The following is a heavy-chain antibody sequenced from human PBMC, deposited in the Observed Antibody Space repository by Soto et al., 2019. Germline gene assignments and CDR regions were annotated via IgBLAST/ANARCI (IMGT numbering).Heavy chain of an antibody. Sequence: PGESLKISCKGSGYSFTSYWIGWVRQMPGKGLEWMGIIYPGDSDTRYSPSFQGQVTISADKSISTAYLQWSSLKASDTAMYYCARHRGGTYYYGSGREVEYYGMDVWGQGTTVTVSS. CDR3: ARHRGGTYYYGSGREVEYYGMDV. V-gene: IGHV5-51*01. CDR1: GYSFTSYW. CDR2: IYPGDSDT. J-gene: IGHJ6*02. D-gene: IGHD3-10*01.